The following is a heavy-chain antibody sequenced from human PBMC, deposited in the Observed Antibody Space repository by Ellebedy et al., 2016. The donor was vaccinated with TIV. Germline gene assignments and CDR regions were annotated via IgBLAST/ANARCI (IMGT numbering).Heavy chain of an antibody. CDR2: IRSKAYGGTT. Sequence: GESLKISXTASGFTFGDYAMSWFRQAPGKGLEWVGFIRSKAYGGTTEYAASVKGRFTISRDDSKSIAYLQMNSLKTEDTAVYYCTLVWSGYLWDAFDIWGQGTMVTVSS. D-gene: IGHD3-3*01. J-gene: IGHJ3*02. CDR3: TLVWSGYLWDAFDI. V-gene: IGHV3-49*03. CDR1: GFTFGDYA.